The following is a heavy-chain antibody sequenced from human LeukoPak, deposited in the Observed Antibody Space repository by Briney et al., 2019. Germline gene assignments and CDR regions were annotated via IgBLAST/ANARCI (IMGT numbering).Heavy chain of an antibody. D-gene: IGHD1-26*01. J-gene: IGHJ6*02. V-gene: IGHV1-46*01. CDR3: ARASLGGYYYYYYGMDV. CDR1: GYTFTSYY. Sequence: ASVTVSCKASGYTFTSYYMHWVRQAPGQGLEWMGIINPSGGSTSYAQKFQGRVTMTRDTSTSTVYMELSSLRSEDTAVYYCARASLGGYYYYYYGMDVWGQGTTVTASS. CDR2: INPSGGST.